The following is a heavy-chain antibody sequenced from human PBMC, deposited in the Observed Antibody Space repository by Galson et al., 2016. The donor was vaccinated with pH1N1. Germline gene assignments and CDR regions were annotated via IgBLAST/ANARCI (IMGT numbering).Heavy chain of an antibody. CDR2: INQDGSVK. J-gene: IGHJ4*02. CDR3: AKAIAQADSY. D-gene: IGHD2-15*01. CDR1: GFSLSTFW. Sequence: SLRLSCAASGFSLSTFWMTWVHQAPGKGLEWVANINQDGSVKYYLDSVKGRFTISRDNAKNSLYLQMDSLRAEDTAVYYCAKAIAQADSYWGQGTLVTVSS. V-gene: IGHV3-7*01.